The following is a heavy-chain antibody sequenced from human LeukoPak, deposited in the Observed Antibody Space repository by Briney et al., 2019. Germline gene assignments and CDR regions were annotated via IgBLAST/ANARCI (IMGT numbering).Heavy chain of an antibody. J-gene: IGHJ4*02. Sequence: GGSLRLSCAASGLTFTSYAMSWVRQAPGKGLEWVSAISGSGGSTYYADSVKGRFTISRDNSKNTLYLQMNSLRAEDTAVYYCAKDPYVKDGYGFDYWGQGTLVTVSS. D-gene: IGHD5-24*01. V-gene: IGHV3-23*01. CDR3: AKDPYVKDGYGFDY. CDR2: ISGSGGST. CDR1: GLTFTSYA.